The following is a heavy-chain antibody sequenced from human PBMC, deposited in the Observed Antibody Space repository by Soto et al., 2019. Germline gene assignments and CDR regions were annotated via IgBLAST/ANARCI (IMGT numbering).Heavy chain of an antibody. CDR1: GFTFSSYA. V-gene: IGHV3-23*01. D-gene: IGHD1-26*01. CDR3: AKDLGYYYYYYYMDV. CDR2: ISGSGGST. Sequence: PGGSLRLSCAASGFTFSSYAMSWVRQAPGKGLEWVSAISGSGGSTYYADSVKGRFTISRDNSKNTLYLQMNSLRAEDTAVYYCAKDLGYYYYYYYMDVRGKGTTVTVSS. J-gene: IGHJ6*03.